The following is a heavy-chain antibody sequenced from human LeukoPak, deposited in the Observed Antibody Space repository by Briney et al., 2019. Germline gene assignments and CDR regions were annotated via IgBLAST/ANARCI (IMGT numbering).Heavy chain of an antibody. D-gene: IGHD3-10*01. CDR2: INHSGST. J-gene: IGHJ4*02. CDR3: ARAYYYGSGSDYNVSRFFDY. Sequence: SETLSLTCAVYGGSFSGYYWSWIRQPPGKGLEWIGEINHSGSTNYNPSLKSRVTISVDTSKNQFSLKLSSVTAADTAVYYCARAYYYGSGSDYNVSRFFDYWGQGTLVTVSS. V-gene: IGHV4-34*01. CDR1: GGSFSGYY.